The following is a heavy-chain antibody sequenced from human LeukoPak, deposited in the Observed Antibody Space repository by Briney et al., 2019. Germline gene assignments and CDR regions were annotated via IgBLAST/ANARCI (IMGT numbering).Heavy chain of an antibody. CDR1: GYTFTNYG. CDR3: ARDTDPEPFLEWLPHPPDDY. J-gene: IGHJ4*02. CDR2: ISAYNGNT. D-gene: IGHD3-3*02. V-gene: IGHV1-18*01. Sequence: GASVKVSCKASGYTFTNYGISWVRQAPGQGLEWMGWISAYNGNTNYAQKLQGRVSMTTDTSTSTAYMELRSLRSDDTAVYYCARDTDPEPFLEWLPHPPDDYWGQGTLVTVSS.